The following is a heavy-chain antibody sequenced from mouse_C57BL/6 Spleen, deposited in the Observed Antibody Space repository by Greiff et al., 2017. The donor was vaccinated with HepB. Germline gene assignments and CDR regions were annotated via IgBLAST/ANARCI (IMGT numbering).Heavy chain of an antibody. D-gene: IGHD4-1*02. Sequence: VKLMESGAELVRPGASVTLSCKASGYTFTDYEMHWVKQTPVHGLEWIGAIDPETGGTAYNQKFKGKAILTADKSSSTAYMELRSLTSEDSAVYYCTRLGQLGPFDYWGQGTTLTVSS. CDR3: TRLGQLGPFDY. CDR1: GYTFTDYE. V-gene: IGHV1-15*01. CDR2: IDPETGGT. J-gene: IGHJ2*01.